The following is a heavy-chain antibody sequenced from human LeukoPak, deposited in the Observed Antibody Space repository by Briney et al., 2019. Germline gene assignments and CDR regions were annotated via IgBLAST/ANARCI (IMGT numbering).Heavy chain of an antibody. Sequence: PGGSLRLSCAASGFTFSSYAMSWVRQAPGKGLEWVSTISGSGGRTYYAVSVKGRFTISRDNAKNSLYLQMNSLRAEDTAVYYCAREGSSSANSKEFDYWGQGTLATVSS. CDR3: AREGSSSANSKEFDY. J-gene: IGHJ4*02. D-gene: IGHD6-6*01. CDR1: GFTFSSYA. V-gene: IGHV3-23*01. CDR2: ISGSGGRT.